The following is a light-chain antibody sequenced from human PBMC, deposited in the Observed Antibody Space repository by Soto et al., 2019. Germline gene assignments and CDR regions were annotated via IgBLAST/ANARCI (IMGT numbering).Light chain of an antibody. CDR2: KAS. J-gene: IGKJ5*01. V-gene: IGKV1-5*03. CDR3: QQFNNYLSIT. CDR1: QSISNW. Sequence: DIQMTQSPSTLSACLGDRVTITCRASQSISNWLARYQQKPGKAPNLLIYKASTLESGVPSRFSGSGSGTDFTLTISSLQPEDFATYYCQQFNNYLSITFGQGTRLEIK.